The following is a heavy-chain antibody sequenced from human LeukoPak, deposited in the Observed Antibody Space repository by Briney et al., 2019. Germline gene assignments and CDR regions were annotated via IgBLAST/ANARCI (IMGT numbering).Heavy chain of an antibody. CDR2: IGNTGRTI. D-gene: IGHD1-14*01. Sequence: GGSLRLSCAASGFGFSSYEMSWVRQAPGRGLEWVSYIGNTGRTIYYVDSVKGRFTVSRDNAKNSLYLQMNSLRAEDTAIYYCVRGDRYFFDYWGQGTLVTVSS. CDR1: GFGFSSYE. CDR3: VRGDRYFFDY. V-gene: IGHV3-48*03. J-gene: IGHJ4*02.